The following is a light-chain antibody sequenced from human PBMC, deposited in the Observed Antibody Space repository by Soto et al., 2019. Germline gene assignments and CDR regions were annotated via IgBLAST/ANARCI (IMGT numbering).Light chain of an antibody. V-gene: IGKV3-11*01. CDR2: DAS. CDR1: QSVSSY. CDR3: QRRTSWLGYT. J-gene: IGKJ2*01. Sequence: EIVLTQSPATLSLSPGERATLSCRASQSVSSYLAWYQQKPGQAPRLLIYDASNRATGIPVRFTGSGSGTDFTLTISSLEPEDFAVYFCQRRTSWLGYTFGQGTKLEIK.